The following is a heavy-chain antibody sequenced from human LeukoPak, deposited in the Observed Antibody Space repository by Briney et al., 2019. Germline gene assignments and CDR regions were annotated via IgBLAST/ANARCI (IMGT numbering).Heavy chain of an antibody. CDR3: AREGEGYLDN. CDR1: GGTFSSYA. J-gene: IGHJ4*02. V-gene: IGHV1-2*02. CDR2: INPNSGGT. Sequence: ASVKVSCKASGGTFSSYAISWVRQAPGQGLEWMGWINPNSGGTKYAQKFQGRVTMTRDTSISTAYMELSRLRSDDTAVYYCAREGEGYLDNWGQGTLVTVSS.